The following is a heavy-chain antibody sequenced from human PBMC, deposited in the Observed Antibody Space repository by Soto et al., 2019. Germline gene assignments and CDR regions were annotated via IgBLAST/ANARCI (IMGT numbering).Heavy chain of an antibody. CDR3: ARVVFNGSFWSGYPTAIDY. CDR2: IYYSGST. J-gene: IGHJ4*02. V-gene: IGHV4-61*01. CDR1: GGSVSSGSYY. Sequence: SETLSLTCTVSGGSVSSGSYYWSWIRQPPGKGLEWIGYIYYSGSTNYNPSLKSRVTISVDTSKNQFSLKLSSVTAADTAVYYCARVVFNGSFWSGYPTAIDYWGQGTLVTVSS. D-gene: IGHD3-3*01.